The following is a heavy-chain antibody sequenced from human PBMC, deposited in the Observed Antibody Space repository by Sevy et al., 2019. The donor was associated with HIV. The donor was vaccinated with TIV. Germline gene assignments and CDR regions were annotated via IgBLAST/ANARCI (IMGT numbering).Heavy chain of an antibody. D-gene: IGHD3-22*01. CDR1: GYSFSSHW. CDR2: VFPGDSST. V-gene: IGHV5-51*01. J-gene: IGHJ4*02. CDR3: ATSRSGYFDSSGYYIY. Sequence: GESLKISCKGSGYSFSSHWIGWVRHMPGKGLEWMGIVFPGDSSTRYSPSFEGQVTFSADKSTGTAYLQWSSLKASDTAIYYCATSRSGYFDSSGYYIYWGQGTLVTVSS.